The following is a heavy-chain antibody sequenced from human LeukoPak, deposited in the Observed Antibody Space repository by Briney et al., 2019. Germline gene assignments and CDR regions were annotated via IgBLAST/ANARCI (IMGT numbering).Heavy chain of an antibody. V-gene: IGHV4-59*08. D-gene: IGHD3-10*01. J-gene: IGHJ5*02. CDR3: ARHRSITMVRGVIGWFDP. CDR2: IYYSGST. Sequence: GSLRLSCAASAFTFSSYSMNWLRQAPGKGLEWIGYIYYSGSTYYNHSLKSRVTISVDTSKNQFSLKLSSVTAADTAVYYCARHRSITMVRGVIGWFDPWGQGTLVTVSS. CDR1: AFTFSSYS.